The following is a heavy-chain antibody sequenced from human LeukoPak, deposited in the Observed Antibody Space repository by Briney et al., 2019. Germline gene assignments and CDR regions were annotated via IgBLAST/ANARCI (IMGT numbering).Heavy chain of an antibody. Sequence: ASVKVSCKASGGTFSSYTISWVRQAPGQGLEWMGRIIPILGIANYAQKFQGRVTITADKSTSTAYMELSSLRSEDTAVYYCARGLLYCSSTSCYLPLGYFDYWGQGTLVTVSS. D-gene: IGHD2-2*01. CDR1: GGTFSSYT. J-gene: IGHJ4*02. V-gene: IGHV1-69*02. CDR2: IIPILGIA. CDR3: ARGLLYCSSTSCYLPLGYFDY.